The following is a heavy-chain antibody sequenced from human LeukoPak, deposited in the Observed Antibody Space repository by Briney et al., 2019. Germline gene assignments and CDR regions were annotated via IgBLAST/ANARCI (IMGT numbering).Heavy chain of an antibody. CDR3: ARLSRKQQLVLDYYSYGMDV. CDR2: INPNSGGT. CDR1: GYTFTGYY. J-gene: IGHJ6*02. V-gene: IGHV1-2*02. D-gene: IGHD6-13*01. Sequence: GASVKVSCKASGYTFTGYYMHWVRQAPGQGLEWMGWINPNSGGTNYAQKFQGRVTMTRDTSISTAYMELSRLRSDDTAVYYCARLSRKQQLVLDYYSYGMDVWGQGTTVTVSS.